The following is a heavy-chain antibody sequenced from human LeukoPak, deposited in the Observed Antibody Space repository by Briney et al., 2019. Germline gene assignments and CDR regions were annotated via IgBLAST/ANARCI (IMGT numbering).Heavy chain of an antibody. D-gene: IGHD2/OR15-2a*01. J-gene: IGHJ3*01. V-gene: IGHV3-23*01. Sequence: GGSLRLSCAASGFSFSSYAMSWVRLAPGQGLEGVSGITGGGGSTYDADSVKGRFTISRDNSKNTLYLQMNGLRVEDTALYYCAKDQRSTTSRGAFDLWGQGTMVSVSS. CDR3: AKDQRSTTSRGAFDL. CDR1: GFSFSSYA. CDR2: ITGGGGST.